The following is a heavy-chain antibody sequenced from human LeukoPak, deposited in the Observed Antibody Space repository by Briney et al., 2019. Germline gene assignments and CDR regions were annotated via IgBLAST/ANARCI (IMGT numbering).Heavy chain of an antibody. J-gene: IGHJ6*03. CDR1: GFTFSSYS. Sequence: GGSLRLSCAASGFTFSSYSMNWVRQAPGKGLEWVSSISSSSSYIYYADSVKGRFTISRDNAKNSLYLQMNSLRAEDTAVYYCARGAPIARRNYYYYMDVWGKGTTVTVSS. CDR2: ISSSSSYI. CDR3: ARGAPIARRNYYYYMDV. V-gene: IGHV3-21*01. D-gene: IGHD6-6*01.